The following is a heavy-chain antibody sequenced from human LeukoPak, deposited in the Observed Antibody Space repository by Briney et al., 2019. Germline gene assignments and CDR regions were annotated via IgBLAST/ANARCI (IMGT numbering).Heavy chain of an antibody. CDR2: IYQSRNS. J-gene: IGHJ3*02. CDR3: ARDPYGGYGAFDI. CDR1: GGFISSGAYY. D-gene: IGHD5-12*01. Sequence: TLSLTCTVSGGFISSGAYYWSWTRQHPGKGLEWIGYIYQSRNSSYNPSIKSRITISLDTSKNQFSMNLTSVTAADTAVYYCARDPYGGYGAFDIWGQGTRVTASS. V-gene: IGHV4-31*03.